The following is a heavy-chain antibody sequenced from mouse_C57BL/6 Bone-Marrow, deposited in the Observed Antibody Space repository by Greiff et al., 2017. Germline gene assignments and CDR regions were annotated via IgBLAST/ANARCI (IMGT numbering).Heavy chain of an antibody. J-gene: IGHJ4*01. CDR1: GYTFTSYW. CDR3: ARYHYYGSSPYAMDY. V-gene: IGHV1-64*01. D-gene: IGHD1-1*01. Sequence: QVQLQQPGAELVKPGASVKLSCKASGYTFTSYWMHWVKQRPGQGLEWIGMIHPNSGSTNYNEKFKSKATLTVDKSSSTAYLQLSSLTSEGSAVDYCARYHYYGSSPYAMDYWGQGTSVTVSS. CDR2: IHPNSGST.